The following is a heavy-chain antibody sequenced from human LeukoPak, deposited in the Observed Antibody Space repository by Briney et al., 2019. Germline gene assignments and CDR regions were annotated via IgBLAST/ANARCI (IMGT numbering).Heavy chain of an antibody. V-gene: IGHV3-15*01. D-gene: IGHD3-10*01. CDR2: IKSKTDGGTT. CDR3: TTSDRGFGELSFDY. Sequence: GGSLRLSCAASGFTFSDAWMSWVRQAPGKGLEWVGRIKSKTDGGTTDYAAPVKGRFTISRDDSKNTLYLQMNSLKTEDTAVYYCTTSDRGFGELSFDYWGQGTLVTVSS. CDR1: GFTFSDAW. J-gene: IGHJ4*02.